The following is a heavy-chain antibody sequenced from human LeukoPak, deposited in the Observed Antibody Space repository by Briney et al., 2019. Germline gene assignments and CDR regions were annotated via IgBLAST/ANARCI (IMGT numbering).Heavy chain of an antibody. V-gene: IGHV4-4*07. J-gene: IGHJ6*03. CDR3: ARAFGGNSGRYYYYYMDV. Sequence: PSETLSLTCAVSGASISSYYWNWIRQPAGQGLEWIGRIYTGGSTNYNPSLKSRVTMSVDTSKNQFSLKLSSVTAADTAVYYCARAFGGNSGRYYYYYMDVWGKGTTVTVSS. CDR1: GASISSYY. D-gene: IGHD4-23*01. CDR2: IYTGGST.